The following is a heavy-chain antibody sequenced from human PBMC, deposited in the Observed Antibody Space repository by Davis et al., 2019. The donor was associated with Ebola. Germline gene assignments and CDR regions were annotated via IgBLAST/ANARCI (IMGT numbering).Heavy chain of an antibody. Sequence: ASVKVSCKASGYTFTSYGISWVRQAPGQGLEWMGWISAYNGNTNYAQKLQGRVTMTTDTSTSTAYMELRSLRAEDTAMYYCARIVPDWYDSSGYSRNGRFDFWGQGTLVTASS. CDR3: ARIVPDWYDSSGYSRNGRFDF. J-gene: IGHJ4*02. D-gene: IGHD3-22*01. CDR1: GYTFTSYG. CDR2: ISAYNGNT. V-gene: IGHV1-18*01.